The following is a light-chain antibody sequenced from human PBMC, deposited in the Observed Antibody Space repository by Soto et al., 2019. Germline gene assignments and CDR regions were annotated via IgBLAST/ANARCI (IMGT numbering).Light chain of an antibody. CDR2: WAS. Sequence: DIVMTQSPDSLAVSLGERATINCKSSQSLLYSSNNKNYLAWYQHKPGQPPKLLIYWASTRESGVPDRFSGSGSGTDFTLTISSLQAEDVAVYYCQQYYSTHREFGQGTKVEIK. V-gene: IGKV4-1*01. CDR1: QSLLYSSNNKNY. CDR3: QQYYSTHRE. J-gene: IGKJ1*01.